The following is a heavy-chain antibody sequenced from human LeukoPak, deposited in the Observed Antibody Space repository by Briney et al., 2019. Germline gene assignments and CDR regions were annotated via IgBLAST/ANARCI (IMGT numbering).Heavy chain of an antibody. Sequence: ASVKVSCKVSGYTLTELSMHWVRQAPGKGLEWMGGFDPEDGETIYAQKFQGRVTMTEDTSTDTAYMELSSLRSEDTAVYYCATDGLWFGELGFDPWGQGTPVTVSS. CDR1: GYTLTELS. V-gene: IGHV1-24*01. CDR3: ATDGLWFGELGFDP. CDR2: FDPEDGET. D-gene: IGHD3-10*01. J-gene: IGHJ5*02.